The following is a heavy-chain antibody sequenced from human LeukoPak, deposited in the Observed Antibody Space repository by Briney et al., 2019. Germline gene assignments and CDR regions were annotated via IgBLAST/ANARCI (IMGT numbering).Heavy chain of an antibody. V-gene: IGHV3-33*01. CDR2: IWFGGSNK. D-gene: IGHD6-13*01. CDR3: SRERDSSSWYDYYYYYGMDV. CDR1: GFTFSGYG. Sequence: PGGSLRLSCAASGFTFSGYGIHWVRQAPGKGLEWVAGIWFGGSNKYYADSVKGRFTISRDNSKNTLYLQMNSLRAEDTAVYYCSRERDSSSWYDYYYYYGMDVWGQGTTVTVSS. J-gene: IGHJ6*02.